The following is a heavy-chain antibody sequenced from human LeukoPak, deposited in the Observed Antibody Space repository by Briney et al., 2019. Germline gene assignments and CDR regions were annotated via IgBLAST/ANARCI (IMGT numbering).Heavy chain of an antibody. Sequence: PGGSLRLSCSTSGFTFSSYAIHWVRQAQGRGLESVSAISSNGGTTNYANSVKGRFTISTDNTKNTLYLQMGRLRAEGMAVDYCARGQTMPPDYLHYWGQGTRLTVST. CDR3: ARGQTMPPDYLHY. CDR2: ISSNGGTT. V-gene: IGHV3-64*01. D-gene: IGHD2-2*01. CDR1: GFTFSSYA. J-gene: IGHJ4*02.